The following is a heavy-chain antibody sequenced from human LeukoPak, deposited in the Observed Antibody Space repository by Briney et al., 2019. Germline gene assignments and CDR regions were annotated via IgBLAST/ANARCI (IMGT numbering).Heavy chain of an antibody. CDR3: ARSDYYDFWSGYYKGMNWFDP. D-gene: IGHD3-3*01. Sequence: SETLSLTCTVSGGSISSYYWSRIRQPPGKGLEWIGYIYYSGSTNYNPSLKSRVTISVDTSKNQFSLRLSSVTAADTAVYYCARSDYYDFWSGYYKGMNWFDPWGQGTLVTVSS. CDR2: IYYSGST. J-gene: IGHJ5*02. CDR1: GGSISSYY. V-gene: IGHV4-59*01.